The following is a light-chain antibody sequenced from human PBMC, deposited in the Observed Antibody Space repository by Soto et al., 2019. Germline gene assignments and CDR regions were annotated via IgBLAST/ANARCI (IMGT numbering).Light chain of an antibody. CDR1: SSDVGVYNY. V-gene: IGLV2-14*03. Sequence: LTKPASVSGSPGQSITISGTGTSSDVGVYNYVSWFQQHPGKAPKLMVYDVSNRPSGVSNRFSGSKSGNTASLTISGLQAEDEADYYCSSYTSSNSYVFGTGTKVTVL. J-gene: IGLJ1*01. CDR3: SSYTSSNSYV. CDR2: DVS.